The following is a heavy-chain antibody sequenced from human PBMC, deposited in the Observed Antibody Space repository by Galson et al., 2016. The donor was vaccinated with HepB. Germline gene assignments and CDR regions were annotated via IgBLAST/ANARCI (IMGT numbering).Heavy chain of an antibody. Sequence: SVKVSCKASGGPFSSYAFSWVRQAPGQRLEWMGWINPANGNTKYSQKFQGRVTFSRDTSATTVHMGLNSLTSEDTAVFYCARGLYCGGDRCEFDYWGQGTLVTVSS. V-gene: IGHV1-3*01. J-gene: IGHJ4*02. D-gene: IGHD2-21*02. CDR3: ARGLYCGGDRCEFDY. CDR1: GGPFSSYA. CDR2: INPANGNT.